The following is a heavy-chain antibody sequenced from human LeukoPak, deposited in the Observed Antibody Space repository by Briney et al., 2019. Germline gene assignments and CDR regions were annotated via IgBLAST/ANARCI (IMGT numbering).Heavy chain of an antibody. D-gene: IGHD4-17*01. CDR1: GFTVSSNY. CDR3: ARAPGAQGY. Sequence: GGSLRLSCAASGFTVSSNYMSWVRQAPGKGLEWVSSISSSSSYIYYADSVKGRFTISRDNAKNSLYLQMNSLRAEDTAVYYCARAPGAQGYWGQGTLVTVSS. V-gene: IGHV3-21*01. J-gene: IGHJ4*02. CDR2: ISSSSSYI.